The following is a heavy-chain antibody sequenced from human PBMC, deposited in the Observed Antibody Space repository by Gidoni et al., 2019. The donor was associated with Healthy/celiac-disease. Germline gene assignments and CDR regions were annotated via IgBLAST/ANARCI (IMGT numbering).Heavy chain of an antibody. Sequence: SYTNYSPSFQGHVTISADKSISTAYLQWSSLKASDTAMYYCARLPYSTFGGYWGQGTLVTVSS. D-gene: IGHD6-13*01. CDR3: ARLPYSTFGGY. J-gene: IGHJ4*02. CDR2: SYT. V-gene: IGHV5-10-1*01.